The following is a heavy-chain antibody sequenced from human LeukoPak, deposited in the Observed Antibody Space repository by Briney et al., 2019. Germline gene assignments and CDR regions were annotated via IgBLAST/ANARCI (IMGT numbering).Heavy chain of an antibody. CDR3: ARVVVGATTTTFDY. V-gene: IGHV4-30-2*01. CDR1: GGSLSSGGYY. Sequence: SQTLSLTCTDSGGSLSSGGYYRSCTRQPPGKGLEWLGYIYHSGSTYYNPSLKSRVTISVDRSKNQFSLKLSSVTAADTAVYYCARVVVGATTTTFDYWGQGTLVTVSS. D-gene: IGHD1-26*01. J-gene: IGHJ4*02. CDR2: IYHSGST.